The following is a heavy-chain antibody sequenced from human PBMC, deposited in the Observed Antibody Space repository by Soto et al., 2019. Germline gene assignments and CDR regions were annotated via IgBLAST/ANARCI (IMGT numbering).Heavy chain of an antibody. D-gene: IGHD3-16*02. V-gene: IGHV3-33*01. Sequence: QVQLVESGGGVVQPGRSLRLSCAASGFTFSSYGIHWVRQAPGKGLEWVAVIWYDGSNKYYADSVKGRFTISRDNSKNTLYLQMNSLRAEDTAVYYCAREYYDYVWGSYRSFWFDPWGQGTLVTVSS. J-gene: IGHJ5*02. CDR1: GFTFSSYG. CDR2: IWYDGSNK. CDR3: AREYYDYVWGSYRSFWFDP.